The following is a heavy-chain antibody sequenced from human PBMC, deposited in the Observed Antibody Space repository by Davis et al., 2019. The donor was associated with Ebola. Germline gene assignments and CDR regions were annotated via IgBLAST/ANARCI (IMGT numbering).Heavy chain of an antibody. CDR2: IHSDGNT. J-gene: IGHJ4*02. CDR1: GGPISNGDYS. CDR3: ARTSQRLQFSVY. Sequence: SETLSLTCTVSGGPISNGDYSWTWIRQRPGKGLEWIGFIHSDGNTYSTPSLKSRLTISVDTTKNQFSLKLTSVTAADTAVYYCARTSQRLQFSVYWGQGTLVTVSS. D-gene: IGHD4-11*01. V-gene: IGHV4-30-4*08.